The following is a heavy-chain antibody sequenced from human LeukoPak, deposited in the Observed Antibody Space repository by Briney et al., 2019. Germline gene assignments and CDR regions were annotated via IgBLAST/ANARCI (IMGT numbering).Heavy chain of an antibody. CDR3: ARRRYYDGSGYLE. V-gene: IGHV4-39*01. D-gene: IGHD3-22*01. CDR2: IYYSGRT. J-gene: IGHJ1*01. Sequence: SETLSLTCSASGDSVSRSDSYWDWIRQPPGTGLEWIGTIYYSGRTYYSPSLKSRVTMSVDPSNNQFSLNLRSVTAADTAVYYCARRRYYDGSGYLEWGQGTLLSVSS. CDR1: GDSVSRSDSY.